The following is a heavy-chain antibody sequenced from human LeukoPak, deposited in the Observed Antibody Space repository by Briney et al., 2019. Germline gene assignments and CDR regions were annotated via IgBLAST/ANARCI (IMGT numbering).Heavy chain of an antibody. Sequence: SETLSLTCTVSGGSISSHYWSWIRQPPGKGLEWIGYIYYSGSTNYNPSLKSRVTISVDTSKNQFSLKLSSVTAADTAVYYCARDRANNWFDPWGQGTLVTVSS. CDR1: GGSISSHY. J-gene: IGHJ5*02. CDR2: IYYSGST. V-gene: IGHV4-59*11. CDR3: ARDRANNWFDP. D-gene: IGHD1-26*01.